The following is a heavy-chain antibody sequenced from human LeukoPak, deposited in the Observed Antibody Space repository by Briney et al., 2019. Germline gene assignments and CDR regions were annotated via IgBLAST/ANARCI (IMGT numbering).Heavy chain of an antibody. CDR2: ISYDGTNK. D-gene: IGHD1-26*01. CDR1: GFTFSSYA. Sequence: GGSLRLSCAASGFTFSSYAMHWVRQAPGKGLEWVAVISYDGTNKYYADSVKGRFTISRDNSKNTLYLQMNSLRAEDTAVYYCAKDLGRYRNNYFDYWGQGTLVTVSS. J-gene: IGHJ4*02. V-gene: IGHV3-30-3*01. CDR3: AKDLGRYRNNYFDY.